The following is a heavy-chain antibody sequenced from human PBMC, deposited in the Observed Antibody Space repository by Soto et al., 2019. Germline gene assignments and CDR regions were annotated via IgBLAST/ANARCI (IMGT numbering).Heavy chain of an antibody. V-gene: IGHV4-59*08. CDR1: GGSISNYY. J-gene: IGHJ4*02. D-gene: IGHD1-1*01. Sequence: QVQLQESGPGLVKPSETLSLTCTVSGGSISNYYWSWIRQPPGKGLEWIGYVSYGGSTNYNPSLKSRVTISVDTSKNQLSLKLNSVTAADTAVYYCARKATTDDYWGQGTLVTVSS. CDR2: VSYGGST. CDR3: ARKATTDDY.